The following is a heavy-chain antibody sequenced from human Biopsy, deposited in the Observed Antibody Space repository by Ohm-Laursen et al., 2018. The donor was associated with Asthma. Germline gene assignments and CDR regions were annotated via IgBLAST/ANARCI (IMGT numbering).Heavy chain of an antibody. CDR1: GDSFSNYA. CDR2: LIPVLGTP. Sequence: SSVKASCKASGDSFSNYAISWVRQAPGQGLEWMGGLIPVLGTPDHVQMFEGRVTITADESTSTAYMELSSLRSEDTAVYYCARTYFDFLTGQVHDAFAMWGQGTMVTVSS. CDR3: ARTYFDFLTGQVHDAFAM. V-gene: IGHV1-69*01. J-gene: IGHJ3*02. D-gene: IGHD3-9*01.